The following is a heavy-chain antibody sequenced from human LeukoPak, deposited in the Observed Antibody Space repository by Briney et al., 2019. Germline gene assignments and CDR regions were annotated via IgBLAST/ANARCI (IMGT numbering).Heavy chain of an antibody. D-gene: IGHD5-24*01. Sequence: GGSLRLSCPGSGFTFSSAWMTWVRQIPGKGLEWVGHIKSRTDGGTTDYAAPVKSRFTISRDDSKDTVYLQMNSLKAEDSAVYFCATEFYSNGYNFWGQGTLVIVSS. CDR1: GFTFSSAW. J-gene: IGHJ4*02. CDR3: ATEFYSNGYNF. V-gene: IGHV3-15*01. CDR2: IKSRTDGGTT.